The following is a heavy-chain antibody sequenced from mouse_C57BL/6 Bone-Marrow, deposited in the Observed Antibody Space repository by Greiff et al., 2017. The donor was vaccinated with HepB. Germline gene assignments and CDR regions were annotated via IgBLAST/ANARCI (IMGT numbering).Heavy chain of an antibody. D-gene: IGHD1-1*01. CDR1: GYTFTSYW. V-gene: IGHV1-59*01. CDR2: IDPSDSYT. CDR3: ASYYF. Sequence: VKLMESGAELVRPGTSVKLSCKASGYTFTSYWMHWVKQRPGQGLEWIGVIDPSDSYTNYNQKFKGKATLTVDTSSSTAYMQLSSLTSEDSAVYYCASYYFWGQGTSVTVSS. J-gene: IGHJ4*01.